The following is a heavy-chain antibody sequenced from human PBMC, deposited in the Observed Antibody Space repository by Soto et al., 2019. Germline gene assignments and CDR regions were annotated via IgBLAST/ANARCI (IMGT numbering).Heavy chain of an antibody. CDR3: TTAAYYDFWSGPYDFDY. CDR2: IKSKTDGGTT. CDR1: GFTFSNAW. V-gene: IGHV3-15*01. Sequence: GSLRLSCAASGFTFSNAWMSWVRQAPGKGLEWVGRIKSKTDGGTTDYAAPVKGRFTISRDDSKNMLYLQLNSLKSEDTGVYYCTTAAYYDFWSGPYDFDYWGQGTLVTVSS. D-gene: IGHD3-3*01. J-gene: IGHJ4*02.